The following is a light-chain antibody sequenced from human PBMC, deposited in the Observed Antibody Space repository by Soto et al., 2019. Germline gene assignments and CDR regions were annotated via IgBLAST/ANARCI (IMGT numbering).Light chain of an antibody. CDR3: ETWDRNTRV. Sequence: QSVLTQSSSASASLGSSVKLTSTLTSGHRNYIIAWHQQQPGKAPRYLMKVEGRGTYDKGSGVPDRFSGSSSGADLYLTISNLQSEDEADYYCETWDRNTRVFGGGTKLTVL. V-gene: IGLV4-60*03. CDR2: VEGRGTY. CDR1: SGHRNYI. J-gene: IGLJ2*01.